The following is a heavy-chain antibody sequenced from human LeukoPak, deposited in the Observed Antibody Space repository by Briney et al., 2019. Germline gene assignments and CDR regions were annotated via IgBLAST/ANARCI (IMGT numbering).Heavy chain of an antibody. V-gene: IGHV3-21*01. D-gene: IGHD1-26*01. Sequence: GGSLRLSCAVSGFTFSSYNMNWVRQAPGKGLEWVSSITSSSRYIYYADSVKGRFTISRHNAKSSLYLQMNSLRAEDTAVYYCARDPYSGSYGDYYYYYMDVWGKGTTVTISS. J-gene: IGHJ6*03. CDR1: GFTFSSYN. CDR2: ITSSSRYI. CDR3: ARDPYSGSYGDYYYYYMDV.